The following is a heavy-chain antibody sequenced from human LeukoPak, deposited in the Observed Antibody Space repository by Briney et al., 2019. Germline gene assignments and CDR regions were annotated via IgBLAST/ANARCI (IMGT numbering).Heavy chain of an antibody. CDR1: GGSITYTNYY. V-gene: IGHV4-39*01. Sequence: SESLSLTCTVSGGSITYTNYYWGWIRQPPGKGLEWIGSVYYSGSTYYNPSLKNRVTLSVDTSKNYFSLKMTSVTAADTAVYYCARHPPGEEWFGDFWWFDPWGQGTLVIVSS. J-gene: IGHJ5*02. CDR3: ARHPPGEEWFGDFWWFDP. D-gene: IGHD3-10*01. CDR2: VYYSGST.